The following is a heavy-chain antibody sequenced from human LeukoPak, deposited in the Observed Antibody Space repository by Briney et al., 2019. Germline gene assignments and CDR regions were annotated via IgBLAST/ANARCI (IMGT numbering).Heavy chain of an antibody. Sequence: GGSLRLSCAASGFTFSSYAMSWVRQAPGKGLEWVSAISGSGGSTYYADSVKGRFTISRDNSKNTLYLQMNSLRAEDTAVYYCAKTPVLLWFGELLGGPFDYWGQGTLVTVSS. CDR1: GFTFSSYA. V-gene: IGHV3-23*01. J-gene: IGHJ4*02. CDR3: AKTPVLLWFGELLGGPFDY. CDR2: ISGSGGST. D-gene: IGHD3-10*01.